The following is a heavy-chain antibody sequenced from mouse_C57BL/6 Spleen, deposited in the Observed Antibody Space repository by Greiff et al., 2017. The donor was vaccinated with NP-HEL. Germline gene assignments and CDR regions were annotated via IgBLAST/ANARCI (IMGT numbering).Heavy chain of an antibody. V-gene: IGHV1-50*01. CDR2: IDPSDSYT. CDR1: GYTFNSYW. Sequence: QVQLQQPGAELVKPGASVKLSCKASGYTFNSYWMQWVKQRPGQGLEWIGEIDPSDSYTNYNPKFKGKATLTVDTSSSTAYLQLSSLTSEDAAVYYCARNDDGSSHPAYWGQGTTLTVSS. CDR3: ARNDDGSSHPAY. D-gene: IGHD1-1*01. J-gene: IGHJ2*01.